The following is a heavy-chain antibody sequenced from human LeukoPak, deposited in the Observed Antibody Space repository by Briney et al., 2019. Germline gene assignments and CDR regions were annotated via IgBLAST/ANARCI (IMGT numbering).Heavy chain of an antibody. CDR3: ARALVVTIDY. J-gene: IGHJ4*02. CDR2: ISAYNGNT. Sequence: GASVKVSCKASGYSFTSYAVSWVRQAPGQGLEWMGWISAYNGNTNYAQKLRDRVTMTTDTSTSTAYMELRSLTSDDTAVYYCARALVVTIDYWGQGTLVTVSS. D-gene: IGHD2-8*02. V-gene: IGHV1-18*01. CDR1: GYSFTSYA.